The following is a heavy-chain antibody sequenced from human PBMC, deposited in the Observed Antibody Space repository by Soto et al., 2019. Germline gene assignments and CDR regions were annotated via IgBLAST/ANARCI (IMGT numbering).Heavy chain of an antibody. J-gene: IGHJ6*02. CDR1: GGSISSGDSY. V-gene: IGHV4-30-4*01. Sequence: SETLSLTCTVSGGSISSGDSYWSWIRQPPGKGLEWIGYIYYDGSTYYNPSLKSRVTISVDTSKNQFSLKLNSMTAADTAVYYCAREGAASHTYYYGTDVWGQGTTVTVSS. CDR2: IYYDGST. D-gene: IGHD3-16*01. CDR3: AREGAASHTYYYGTDV.